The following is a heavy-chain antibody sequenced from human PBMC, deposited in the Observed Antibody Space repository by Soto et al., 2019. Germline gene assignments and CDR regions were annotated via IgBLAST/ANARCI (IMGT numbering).Heavy chain of an antibody. CDR1: GFTFGSYA. CDR2: INSSGRST. D-gene: IGHD1-26*01. CDR3: AKGAPLGPTWDNWFDP. J-gene: IGHJ5*02. Sequence: GGSLRLSCAASGFTFGSYAMSWVRQAPGKGLEWVSTINSSGRSTYYPDSGKGRLTISRDNSKNTLYLQMNSLRVEDTAVYYCAKGAPLGPTWDNWFDPWGQGTLVTVSS. V-gene: IGHV3-23*01.